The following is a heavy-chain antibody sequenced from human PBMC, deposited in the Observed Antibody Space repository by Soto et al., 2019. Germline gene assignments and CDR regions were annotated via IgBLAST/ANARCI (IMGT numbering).Heavy chain of an antibody. V-gene: IGHV1-3*01. CDR2: INAGNGNT. J-gene: IGHJ4*02. Sequence: GASVKVSCKASGYTFTSYAMHWVRQAPGQRLEWMGWINAGNGNTKYSQKFQGRVTITRDTSASTAYMELSSLRSEDTAVYYCARGVKGYYYDSSGYYYPLYFDYWGQGTLVTVSS. CDR1: GYTFTSYA. CDR3: ARGVKGYYYDSSGYYYPLYFDY. D-gene: IGHD3-22*01.